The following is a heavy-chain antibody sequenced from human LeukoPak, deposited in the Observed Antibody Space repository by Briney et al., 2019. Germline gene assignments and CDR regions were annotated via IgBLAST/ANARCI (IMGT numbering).Heavy chain of an antibody. CDR1: GFTVSTNY. D-gene: IGHD3-22*01. V-gene: IGHV3-53*01. Sequence: GGSLRLSCAVSGFTVSTNYMSWVRQAPGKGRDGVSGIYICGATHYADSVKHRFTISRDNSKNTLYLQMNSLRAEDTAIYYCARGHSSGSPDPFDYWGQGTLVTVSS. CDR2: IYICGAT. CDR3: ARGHSSGSPDPFDY. J-gene: IGHJ4*02.